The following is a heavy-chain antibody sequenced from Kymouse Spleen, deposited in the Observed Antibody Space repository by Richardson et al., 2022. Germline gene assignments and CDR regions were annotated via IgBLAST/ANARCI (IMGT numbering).Heavy chain of an antibody. CDR3: ARVDWLLRAFDI. J-gene: IGHJ3*02. CDR1: GGSISSSSYY. D-gene: IGHD3-9*01. Sequence: QLQLQESGPGLVKPSETLSLTCTVSGGSISSSSYYWGWIRQPPGKGLEWIGSIYYSGSTYYNPSLKSRVTISVDTSKNQFSLKLSSVTAADTAVYYCARVDWLLRAFDIWGQGTMVTVSS. V-gene: IGHV4-39*01. CDR2: IYYSGST.